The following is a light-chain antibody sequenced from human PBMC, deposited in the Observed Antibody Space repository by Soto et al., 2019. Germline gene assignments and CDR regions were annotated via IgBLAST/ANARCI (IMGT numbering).Light chain of an antibody. CDR1: SSNIGAGYD. Sequence: QSVLTQPPSVSGAPGQRVTISCTGSSSNIGAGYDVHWYQQLPGTAPKLLIYGNGNRPSGVPDRFSGSKSGTPASLAITGLQAEDEADYYCQSYDISLSGHVVFGGGTKLTVL. CDR2: GNG. J-gene: IGLJ2*01. CDR3: QSYDISLSGHVV. V-gene: IGLV1-40*01.